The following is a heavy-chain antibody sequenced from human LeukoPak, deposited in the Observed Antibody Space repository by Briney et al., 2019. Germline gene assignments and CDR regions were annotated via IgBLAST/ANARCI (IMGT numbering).Heavy chain of an antibody. CDR1: GFTFSTYW. CDR2: INTDGSST. CDR3: ARLGSQGGVAALDY. Sequence: LGGSLRLSCAASGFTFSTYWMHWVRQAPGKGLVWVSRINTDGSSTNYADSVKGRFTISRDNAKNTLYLQMNSLRVEDTAVYYCARLGSQGGVAALDYWGQGTLVTVSS. J-gene: IGHJ4*02. D-gene: IGHD6-25*01. V-gene: IGHV3-74*01.